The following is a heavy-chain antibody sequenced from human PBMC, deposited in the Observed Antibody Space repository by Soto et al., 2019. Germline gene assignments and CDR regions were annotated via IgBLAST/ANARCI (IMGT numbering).Heavy chain of an antibody. CDR2: IYYSGST. J-gene: IGHJ4*02. V-gene: IGHV4-39*01. D-gene: IGHD5-12*01. Sequence: SETLSLTCTVSGGSISDSSYYWGWIRQPPGRGLEWIGSIYYSGSTYYNPSLESRVTISVDTSKNQFSLKLSSVTAADTAVYYCTRPNGAGFNYLFRRHAYFFDYWGQGTLVTVSS. CDR3: TRPNGAGFNYLFRRHAYFFDY. CDR1: GGSISDSSYY.